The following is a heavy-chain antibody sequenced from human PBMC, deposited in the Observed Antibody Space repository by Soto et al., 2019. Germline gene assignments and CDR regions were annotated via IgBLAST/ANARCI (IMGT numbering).Heavy chain of an antibody. D-gene: IGHD3-22*01. J-gene: IGHJ3*02. V-gene: IGHV3-21*01. CDR3: ARDWADSSGDDAFDI. Sequence: GGSLRLSCAASGFTFSSYSMNWVRQAPGKGLEWVSSISSSSYIYYADSVKGRFTISRDNAKSSLYLQMNSLRAEDTAVYYCARDWADSSGDDAFDIWGQGTMVT. CDR2: ISSSSYI. CDR1: GFTFSSYS.